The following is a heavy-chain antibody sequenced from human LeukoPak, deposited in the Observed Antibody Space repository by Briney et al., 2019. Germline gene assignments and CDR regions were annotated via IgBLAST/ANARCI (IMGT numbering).Heavy chain of an antibody. CDR1: GFTFSTYW. V-gene: IGHV3-7*04. D-gene: IGHD2-15*01. Sequence: PGGSLRLSCAASGFTFSTYWMSWVRQAPGRGLEWVANINQDGGEKYYVDSVKGRFTISRDNAKNSLYLQMNSLRAEDTAVYYCARGDKFSGDYWGQGTLVTVSS. CDR3: ARGDKFSGDY. J-gene: IGHJ4*02. CDR2: INQDGGEK.